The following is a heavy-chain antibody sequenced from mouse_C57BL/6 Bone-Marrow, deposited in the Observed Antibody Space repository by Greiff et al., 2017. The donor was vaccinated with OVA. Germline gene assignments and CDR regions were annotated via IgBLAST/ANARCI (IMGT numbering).Heavy chain of an antibody. V-gene: IGHV1-54*01. D-gene: IGHD2-3*01. CDR3: ARRGLLRYFDV. J-gene: IGHJ1*03. Sequence: QVQLQQSGAELVRPGTSVKVSCKASGYAFTNYLIEWVKQRPGQGLEWIGVINPGSGGTNYNETFKGKATLTADKSSSTAYMQLSSLTSEDSAVYFCARRGLLRYFDVWGTGTTVTVSS. CDR1: GYAFTNYL. CDR2: INPGSGGT.